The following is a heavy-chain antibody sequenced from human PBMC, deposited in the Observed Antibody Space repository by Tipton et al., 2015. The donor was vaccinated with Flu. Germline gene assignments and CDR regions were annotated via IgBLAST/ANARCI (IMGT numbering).Heavy chain of an antibody. J-gene: IGHJ6*02. CDR3: ARGHYYDGSTYSYGMDV. CDR2: TYYRSKWYN. Sequence: LVKPTQTLSLTCAISGDSVSSNSAAWNWIRQSPSRGLEWLGRTYYRSKWYNDYAVSVKSRITINPDTSKNQFSLQLNSVTPQDTAVYYCARGHYYDGSTYSYGMDVWGQGTTVTVSS. CDR1: GDSVSSNSAA. V-gene: IGHV6-1*01. D-gene: IGHD3-22*01.